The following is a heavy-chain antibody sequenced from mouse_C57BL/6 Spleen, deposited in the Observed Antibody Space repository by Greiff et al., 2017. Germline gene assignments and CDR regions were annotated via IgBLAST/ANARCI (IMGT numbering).Heavy chain of an antibody. CDR2: INPNNGGT. V-gene: IGHV1-26*01. D-gene: IGHD1-1*01. Sequence: EVQLQQSGPELVKPGASVKISCKASGYTFTDYYMNWVKQSHGKSLEWIGDINPNNGGTSYNQKFKGKATLTVDKSSSTAYMELRSLTSEDSAVYYCAHYYGSSSWFAYWGQGTLVTVSA. J-gene: IGHJ3*01. CDR3: AHYYGSSSWFAY. CDR1: GYTFTDYY.